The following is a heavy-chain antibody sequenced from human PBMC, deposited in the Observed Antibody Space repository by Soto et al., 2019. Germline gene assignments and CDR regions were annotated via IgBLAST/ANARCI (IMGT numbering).Heavy chain of an antibody. CDR2: TNVGNGNT. D-gene: IGHD4-17*01. CDR3: ARADYGDSLTY. J-gene: IGHJ4*02. Sequence: QVQLVQSGAEEKKPGASVKVSCKASGSTFSSYTMHWVRQAPGQSLEWMGWTNVGNGNTKYSQRFQGRVTITRDTSASTVYMSLSSLTSEDTAVYYCARADYGDSLTYWGQGTLVTVSS. CDR1: GSTFSSYT. V-gene: IGHV1-3*05.